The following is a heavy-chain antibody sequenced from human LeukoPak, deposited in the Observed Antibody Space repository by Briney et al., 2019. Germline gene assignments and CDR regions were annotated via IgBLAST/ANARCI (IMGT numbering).Heavy chain of an antibody. CDR2: IYHSGST. D-gene: IGHD5-12*01. CDR1: GGSISTYY. V-gene: IGHV4-59*01. J-gene: IGHJ4*02. Sequence: SETLSLTCTLYGGSISTYYWSWIRQPPGKGLEWIGYIYHSGSTNYNPSLKSRVTISVDTSKNQFSLKLSSVTAADTAVYYCARGGGYARPIGYWGQGALVTVSS. CDR3: ARGGGYARPIGY.